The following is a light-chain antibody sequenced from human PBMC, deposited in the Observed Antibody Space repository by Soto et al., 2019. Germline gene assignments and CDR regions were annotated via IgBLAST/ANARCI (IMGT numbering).Light chain of an antibody. J-gene: IGKJ2*01. CDR2: AAS. CDR3: QQLNSYPPYT. V-gene: IGKV1-9*01. Sequence: IQLTQSPSSLSASVGDRVTITCRASQGISSYLAWYQQKPGKAPKLLIYAASTLQSGVPSSFSGSASGTDFTLTISSLQPEDFATYYCQQLNSYPPYTFGQGTKLEIK. CDR1: QGISSY.